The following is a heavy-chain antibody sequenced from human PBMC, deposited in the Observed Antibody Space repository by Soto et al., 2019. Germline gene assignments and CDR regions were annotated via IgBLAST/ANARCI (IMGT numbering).Heavy chain of an antibody. J-gene: IGHJ5*02. V-gene: IGHV4-30-4*01. CDR2: IYYSGST. CDR3: ARVVYEGDWFDP. D-gene: IGHD5-12*01. Sequence: PSETLSLTCTVSGGSISSGDYYWSWIRQPPGKGLEWIGYIYYSGSTYYNPSLKSRVTISVDTSKNQFSLKLSSVTAADTAVYYCARVVYEGDWFDPWGQGTLVTVSS. CDR1: GGSISSGDYY.